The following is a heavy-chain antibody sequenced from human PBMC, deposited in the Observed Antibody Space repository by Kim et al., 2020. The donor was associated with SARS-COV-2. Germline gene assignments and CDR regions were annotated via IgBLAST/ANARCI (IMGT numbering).Heavy chain of an antibody. V-gene: IGHV4-34*01. J-gene: IGHJ5*02. Sequence: SETLSLTCAVYGGSFSGYYWSWIRQPPGKGLEWIGEINHSGSTNYNPSLKSRVTISVDTSKNQFSLKLSSVTAADTAVYYCARGWVGATTSNNWFDPWGQGTLVTVSS. CDR2: INHSGST. CDR3: ARGWVGATTSNNWFDP. D-gene: IGHD1-26*01. CDR1: GGSFSGYY.